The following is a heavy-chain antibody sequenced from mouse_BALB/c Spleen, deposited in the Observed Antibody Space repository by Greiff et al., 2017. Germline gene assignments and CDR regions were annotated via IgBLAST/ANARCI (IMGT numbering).Heavy chain of an antibody. V-gene: IGHV3-6*02. CDR1: GYSITSGYY. D-gene: IGHD2-1*01. J-gene: IGHJ3*01. CDR2: ISYDGSN. CDR3: AREGYYGNYVIAY. Sequence: EVKLVESGPGLVKPSQSLSLTCSVTGYSITSGYYWNWIRQFPGNKLEWMGYISYDGSNNYNPSLKNRISITRDTSKNQFFLKLNSVTTEDTATYYCAREGYYGNYVIAYWGQGTLVTVSA.